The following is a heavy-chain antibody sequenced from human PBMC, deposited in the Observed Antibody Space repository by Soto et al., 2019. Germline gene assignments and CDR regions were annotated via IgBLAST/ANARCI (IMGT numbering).Heavy chain of an antibody. D-gene: IGHD6-19*01. Sequence: PSETLSLTCAVYGGSFSGYYWSWIRQPPGKGLEWIGEINHSGSTNYNPSLKSRVTISVDTSKNQFSLQLSSVTAADTAVYYCARHPWLVLNAFDIWGQGTMVTVSS. CDR3: ARHPWLVLNAFDI. J-gene: IGHJ3*02. V-gene: IGHV4-34*01. CDR1: GGSFSGYY. CDR2: INHSGST.